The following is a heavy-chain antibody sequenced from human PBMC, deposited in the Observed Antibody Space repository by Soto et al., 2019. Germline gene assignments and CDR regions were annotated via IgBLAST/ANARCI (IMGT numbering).Heavy chain of an antibody. CDR1: GVTFSDYY. CDR3: ARVAAAGTFDY. D-gene: IGHD6-13*01. CDR2: ISSSGSTI. J-gene: IGHJ4*02. Sequence: XGSLRLSCAASGVTFSDYYMSWIRQAPGKGLEWVSYISSSGSTIYYADSVKGRFTISRDNAKNSLYLQMNSLRAEDTAVYYCARVAAAGTFDYWGQGTLVTVSS. V-gene: IGHV3-11*01.